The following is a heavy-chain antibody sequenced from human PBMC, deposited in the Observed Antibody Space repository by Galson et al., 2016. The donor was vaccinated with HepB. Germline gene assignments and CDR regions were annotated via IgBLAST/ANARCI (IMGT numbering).Heavy chain of an antibody. V-gene: IGHV1-18*01. CDR3: ARARDYYFYSMDV. J-gene: IGHJ6*02. CDR2: ITTVTGNT. Sequence: SVKVSCKASGYTFTTYGISWVRQAPGQGLEWVGWITTVTGNTNYAQKFQGRVTMTTDTSTNTAYMELRSLRSDDTAVYYCARARDYYFYSMDVWGQGATVTVSS. CDR1: GYTFTTYG.